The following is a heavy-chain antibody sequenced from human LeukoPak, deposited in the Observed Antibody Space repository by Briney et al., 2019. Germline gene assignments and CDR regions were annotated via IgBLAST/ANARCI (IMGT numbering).Heavy chain of an antibody. V-gene: IGHV4-59*01. D-gene: IGHD3-22*01. J-gene: IGHJ3*02. CDR2: IYYSGST. CDR3: ARVLGYYYDSSGYLDAFDI. CDR1: GGSISSYY. Sequence: SETLSLSCTVSGGSISSYYWSWIRQPPGKGLEWIGYIYYSGSTNYNPSLKSRVTISVDTSKNQFSLKLSSVTAADTAVYYRARVLGYYYDSSGYLDAFDIWGQGTMVTVSS.